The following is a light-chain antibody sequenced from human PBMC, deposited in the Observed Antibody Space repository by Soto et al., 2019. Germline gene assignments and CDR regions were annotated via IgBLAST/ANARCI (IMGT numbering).Light chain of an antibody. Sequence: VVTQGPAALSESPGGRATLSCMARQTINNNVAWYQLKDGQVPGLVIYGASTRATDIPARFSGSGSGTEFTLTINSLESEDFAEYHCQQYNNWPQTFGQGTKVDIK. V-gene: IGKV3-15*01. J-gene: IGKJ1*01. CDR3: QQYNNWPQT. CDR1: QTINNN. CDR2: GAS.